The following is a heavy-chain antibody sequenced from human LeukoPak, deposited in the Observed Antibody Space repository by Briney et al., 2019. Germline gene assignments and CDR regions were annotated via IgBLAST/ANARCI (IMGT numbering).Heavy chain of an antibody. V-gene: IGHV3-30*02. J-gene: IGHJ4*02. Sequence: GGSLRLSCAASGFTFGGSGMHWVRQAPGKGLEWVAFIRYDGSDKHYADSVKGRFTISRDNSKNTLYLQMNSMRAEDTPVYYCAKNIEVICFRDLLPYYFDYWGQGTLVTVSS. CDR1: GFTFGGSG. D-gene: IGHD3-10*01. CDR2: IRYDGSDK. CDR3: AKNIEVICFRDLLPYYFDY.